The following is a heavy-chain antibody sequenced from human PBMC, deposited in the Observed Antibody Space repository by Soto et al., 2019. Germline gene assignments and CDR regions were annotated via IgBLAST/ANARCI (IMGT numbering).Heavy chain of an antibody. CDR2: IYYSGST. CDR3: ATSTHLPYYYYYMDV. V-gene: IGHV4-59*01. J-gene: IGHJ6*03. CDR1: GGSISSYY. Sequence: SETLSLTCTVSGGSISSYYWSWIRQPPGKGLEWIGYIYYSGSTNYNPSLKSRVTISVDTSKNQFSLKLSSVTAADTAVYYCATSTHLPYYYYYMDVWGKETTVTVSS.